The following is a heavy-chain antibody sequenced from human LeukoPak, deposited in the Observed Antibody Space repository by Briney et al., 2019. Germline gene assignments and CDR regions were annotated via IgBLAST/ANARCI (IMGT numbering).Heavy chain of an antibody. D-gene: IGHD3-22*01. V-gene: IGHV3-74*01. Sequence: PGGSLRLSCAASGFTFSSYWMHWVRQAPGKGLVWVSRINTDGSSTSYADSVKGRFTISRDNAKNTLYLQMNSLRAEDTAVYYCASGVDHYDSSGYRIWGQGTLVTVSS. CDR3: ASGVDHYDSSGYRI. CDR2: INTDGSST. CDR1: GFTFSSYW. J-gene: IGHJ1*01.